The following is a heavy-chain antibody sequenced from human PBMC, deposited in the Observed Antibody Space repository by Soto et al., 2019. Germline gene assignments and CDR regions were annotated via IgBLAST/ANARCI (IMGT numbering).Heavy chain of an antibody. D-gene: IGHD1-26*01. CDR2: IIPIFGTA. CDR3: AISYSGSYMGRCYFDY. Sequence: SVKVSCKASGGTFSSYSISWVLQAPVQGLEWMVGIIPIFGTANYAQKFQGRVTITADESTSTAYMELSSLRSEDTAVYYCAISYSGSYMGRCYFDYWGQGTLVTVSS. J-gene: IGHJ4*02. CDR1: GGTFSSYS. V-gene: IGHV1-69*13.